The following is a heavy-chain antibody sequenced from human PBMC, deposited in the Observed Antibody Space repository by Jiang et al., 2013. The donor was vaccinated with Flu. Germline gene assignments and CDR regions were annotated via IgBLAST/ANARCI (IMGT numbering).Heavy chain of an antibody. CDR1: GASVSSGDYY. CDR3: AGGFLEWILFEF. CDR2: IYYTGNT. D-gene: IGHD3-3*01. J-gene: IGHJ4*02. Sequence: TVSGASVSSGDYYWNWIRQSPGKGLEWIGYIYYTGNTYYKPSLKSRLNISLDTSKNQFSLRLSSVTAADTAVYYCAGGFLEWILFEFWGQGSLVTVSS. V-gene: IGHV4-30-4*01.